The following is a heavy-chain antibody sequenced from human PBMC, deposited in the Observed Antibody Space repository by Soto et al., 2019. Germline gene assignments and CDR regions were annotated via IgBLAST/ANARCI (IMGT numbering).Heavy chain of an antibody. V-gene: IGHV1-3*05. CDR1: GYTFINYA. CDR3: ARGGAGYYFDY. J-gene: IGHJ4*02. Sequence: QVQLVQSGAEEKKPGASVKVSCKASGYTFINYAIHWVRQAPGQRLEWMGWINAGNGVTKYSEKFQGRVTITRDTSANTAYMELSGLRSEGTAVYYCARGGAGYYFDYWGQGTLVTVSS. CDR2: INAGNGVT. D-gene: IGHD2-15*01.